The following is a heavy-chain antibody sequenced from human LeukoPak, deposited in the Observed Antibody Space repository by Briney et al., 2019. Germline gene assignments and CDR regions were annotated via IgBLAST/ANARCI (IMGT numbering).Heavy chain of an antibody. CDR3: ARHPPPTLPHYFDY. CDR2: IYYSGST. Sequence: PSETLSLTCTVSGGSISSYYWSWIRQPPGKGLEWIGYIYYSGSTNYNPSLKSRVTISVDTSKNQFSLKLSSVTAADTAVYYCARHPPPTLPHYFDYWGQGTLVTVSS. J-gene: IGHJ4*02. V-gene: IGHV4-59*08. CDR1: GGSISSYY.